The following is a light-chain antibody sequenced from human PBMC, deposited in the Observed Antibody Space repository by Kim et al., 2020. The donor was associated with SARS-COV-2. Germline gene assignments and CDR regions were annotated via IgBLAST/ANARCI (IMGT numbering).Light chain of an antibody. CDR2: GAS. Sequence: SPVETATRSCRSSQGVSTGYLAWYQQKPGQAPRLLSYGASGRATGVPGRFSGSRAGTDFTLTISRLGPEDFAVYYCQQYGTSRRTFGQGTKVDIK. J-gene: IGKJ1*01. CDR3: QQYGTSRRT. CDR1: QGVSTGY. V-gene: IGKV3-20*01.